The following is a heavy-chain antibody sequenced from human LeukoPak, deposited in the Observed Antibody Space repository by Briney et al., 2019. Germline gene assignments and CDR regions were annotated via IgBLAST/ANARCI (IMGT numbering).Heavy chain of an antibody. V-gene: IGHV3-74*01. Sequence: PGVSLRLSCAASGFTFSSYWIHWVRQAPGKGLVWVSIIKVDGSTSNYADSVKGRFTISRDNAKNTLYLQLNSLRPEDTAVYYCARDYSSWFDYWGQGTLVTVSS. D-gene: IGHD6-6*01. J-gene: IGHJ4*02. CDR3: ARDYSSWFDY. CDR2: IKVDGSTS. CDR1: GFTFSSYW.